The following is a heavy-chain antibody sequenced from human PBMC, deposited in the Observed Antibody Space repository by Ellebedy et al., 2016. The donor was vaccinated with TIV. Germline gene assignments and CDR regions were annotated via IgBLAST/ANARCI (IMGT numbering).Heavy chain of an antibody. D-gene: IGHD1-7*01. V-gene: IGHV4-59*11. CDR2: SHHTGNS. Sequence: SETLSLXXTVSGGSINNHYWSWVRQPPGKGLEWVGYSHHTGNSNYNPPIMSRVSISVDTPRDQFSLRLTSVTAADTAVYYCAGAVLGTYGIDVWGQGTTVTVSS. J-gene: IGHJ6*02. CDR3: AGAVLGTYGIDV. CDR1: GGSINNHY.